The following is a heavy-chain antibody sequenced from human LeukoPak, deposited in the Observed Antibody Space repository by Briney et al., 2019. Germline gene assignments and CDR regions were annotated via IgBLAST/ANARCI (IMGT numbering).Heavy chain of an antibody. D-gene: IGHD6-19*01. CDR3: ERDPSEYEYNRGWYRDF. Sequence: PGGSLRLSCAASGFTFSNYGMAWFRQAPGQGLEWVSTINIRADESHYADSLKGRFTISRDNSTTTLALQITSLRVDDTAVYYCERDPSEYEYNRGWYRDFWGQGSQVIVSS. V-gene: IGHV3-23*01. CDR2: INIRADES. CDR1: GFTFSNYG. J-gene: IGHJ4*02.